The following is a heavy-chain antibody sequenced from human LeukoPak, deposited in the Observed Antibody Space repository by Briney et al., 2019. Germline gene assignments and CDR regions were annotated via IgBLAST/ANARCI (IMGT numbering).Heavy chain of an antibody. CDR3: ARGRFGENTDAFDI. V-gene: IGHV4-59*12. CDR1: GGSISTYY. D-gene: IGHD3-10*01. CDR2: IYYSGST. Sequence: SETLSLTCTVSGGSISTYYWSWIRQPPGKGLEWIGYIYYSGSTNYNPSLKSRVTISVDRSKNQFSLKLSSVTAADTAVYYCARGRFGENTDAFDIWGQGTMVTVSS. J-gene: IGHJ3*02.